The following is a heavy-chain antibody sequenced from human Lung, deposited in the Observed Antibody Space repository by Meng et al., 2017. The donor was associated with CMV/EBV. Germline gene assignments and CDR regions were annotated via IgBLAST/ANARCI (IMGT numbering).Heavy chain of an antibody. Sequence: ASVKVSXKAFGYTFTDYYIHWVRQAPGQGLEWMGWINPNSGVTNYAQKFQGRVSMTRDMSISAAYMELSGLRSDDTAAFYCAREARGNSGFYYFFDYWGQGTLVXVSS. V-gene: IGHV1-2*02. CDR1: GYTFTDYY. CDR2: INPNSGVT. CDR3: AREARGNSGFYYFFDY. D-gene: IGHD3-22*01. J-gene: IGHJ4*02.